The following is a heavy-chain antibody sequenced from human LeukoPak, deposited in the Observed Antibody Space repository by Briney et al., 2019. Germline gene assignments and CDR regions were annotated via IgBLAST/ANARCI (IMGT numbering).Heavy chain of an antibody. CDR3: AKGRYSSSSAAFDI. Sequence: GGSLRLSCAASGFTFDDYAMHWVRQAPGKGLEWVSGISWNSGSIGYADSVKGRFTISRDNAKNSLYLQMNSLRAEDMALYYCAKGRYSSSSAAFDIWGQGTMVTVSS. CDR1: GFTFDDYA. CDR2: ISWNSGSI. V-gene: IGHV3-9*03. J-gene: IGHJ3*02. D-gene: IGHD6-13*01.